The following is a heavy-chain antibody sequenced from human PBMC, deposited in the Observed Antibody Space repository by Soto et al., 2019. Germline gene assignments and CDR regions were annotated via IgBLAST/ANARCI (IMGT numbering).Heavy chain of an antibody. V-gene: IGHV3-15*01. CDR3: TTDRIRILGYCTNGVCSRRDY. CDR1: GFTFSNAW. J-gene: IGHJ4*02. CDR2: IKSKTDGGTT. Sequence: PGGSLRLSCAASGFTFSNAWMSWVRQAPGKGLEWDGRIKSKTDGGTTDYAAPVKGRFTISRDDSKNTLYLQMNSLKTEDTAVYYCTTDRIRILGYCTNGVCSRRDYWGQGTLVTVSS. D-gene: IGHD2-8*01.